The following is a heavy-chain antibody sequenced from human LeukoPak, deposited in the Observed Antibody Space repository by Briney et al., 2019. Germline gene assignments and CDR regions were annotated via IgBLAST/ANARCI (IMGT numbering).Heavy chain of an antibody. Sequence: PGASLRLSCAASGFTFSSYAMSWVRQAPGKGLKWVSAISGSGGSTYYADSVKGRFTISRDNSKNTLYLQMNSLRAEDTAVYYCAKDRGYCSSTSCYYYYYGMDVWGQGTTVTVSS. CDR2: ISGSGGST. J-gene: IGHJ6*02. V-gene: IGHV3-23*01. D-gene: IGHD2-2*01. CDR3: AKDRGYCSSTSCYYYYYGMDV. CDR1: GFTFSSYA.